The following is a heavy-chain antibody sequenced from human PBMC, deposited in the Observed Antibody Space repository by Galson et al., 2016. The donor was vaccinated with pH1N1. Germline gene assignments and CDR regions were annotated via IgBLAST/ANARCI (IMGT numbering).Heavy chain of an antibody. Sequence: PGQGLEWMGLILPNSGNTNFAKTFQGRVTMTRDTSISTAYMELTRLTSDDTAVYFCARELRGGSFDVWGQGTVVTVSS. V-gene: IGHV1-2*02. CDR3: ARELRGGSFDV. J-gene: IGHJ3*01. CDR2: ILPNSGNT. D-gene: IGHD2-15*01.